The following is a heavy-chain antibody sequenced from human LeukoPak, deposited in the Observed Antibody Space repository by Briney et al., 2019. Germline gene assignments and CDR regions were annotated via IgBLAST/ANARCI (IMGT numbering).Heavy chain of an antibody. J-gene: IGHJ4*02. CDR3: ARHGRIVGAHSPFDY. D-gene: IGHD1-26*01. CDR2: INHSAST. Sequence: SETLSLTCAVYGGSFSGYYWSWIRQPPGKGLEWIGEINHSASTNYNPSLKSRVTISVDTSKNQFSLKLSSVTAADTAVYYCARHGRIVGAHSPFDYWGQGTLVTVSS. V-gene: IGHV4-34*01. CDR1: GGSFSGYY.